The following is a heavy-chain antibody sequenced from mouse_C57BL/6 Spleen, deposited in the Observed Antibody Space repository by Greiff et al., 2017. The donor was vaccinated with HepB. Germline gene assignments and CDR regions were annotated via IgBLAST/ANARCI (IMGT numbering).Heavy chain of an antibody. D-gene: IGHD4-1*01. CDR2: ISSGSSTI. J-gene: IGHJ3*01. Sequence: DVMLVDSGGGLVKPGGSLKLSCAASGFTFSDYGMHWVRQAPEKGLEWVAYISSGSSTIYYADTVKGRFTISRDNAKNTLFLQMTSLRSEDTAMYYCARPLTGPSWFAYWGQGTLVTVSA. CDR1: GFTFSDYG. V-gene: IGHV5-17*01. CDR3: ARPLTGPSWFAY.